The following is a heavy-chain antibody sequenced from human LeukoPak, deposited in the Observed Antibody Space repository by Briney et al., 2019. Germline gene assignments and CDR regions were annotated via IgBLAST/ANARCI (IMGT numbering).Heavy chain of an antibody. CDR2: ISGSGGST. CDR1: GFTFSSYA. CDR3: AKYCSSTSCYETDY. D-gene: IGHD2-2*01. V-gene: IGHV3-23*01. Sequence: PGGSLRLSCAASGFTFSSYAMSWVRQAPGKGLEWVSAISGSGGSTYYADSVKGRFTISRDNSKNTLYLQMNSLRAEDTAVYYCAKYCSSTSCYETDYWGQGTLVTVSS. J-gene: IGHJ4*02.